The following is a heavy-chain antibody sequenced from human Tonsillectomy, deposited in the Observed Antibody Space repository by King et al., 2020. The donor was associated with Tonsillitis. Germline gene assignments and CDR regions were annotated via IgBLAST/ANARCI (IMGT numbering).Heavy chain of an antibody. V-gene: IGHV3-74*01. D-gene: IGHD3-22*01. CDR1: GFTFSNYW. CDR3: AIGGDRYDGSGSYYDDAFDI. J-gene: IGHJ3*02. Sequence: VQLVESGGGLVQPGGSLRLSCAASGFTFSNYWMHWVRQPPGKGLVWVSRLKNDGSTTSYADSVKGRFTISRDNAKNTLYLQMNSLRVEDTAVYYCAIGGDRYDGSGSYYDDAFDIWGQGTMAPVSS. CDR2: LKNDGSTT.